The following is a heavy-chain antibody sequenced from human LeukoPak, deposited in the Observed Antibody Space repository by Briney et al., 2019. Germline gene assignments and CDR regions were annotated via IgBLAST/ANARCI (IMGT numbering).Heavy chain of an antibody. CDR3: AKDRSLTLPTFERSGYYYY. CDR2: ISESGGSA. CDR1: GFGSSNYA. J-gene: IGHJ4*02. Sequence: PGGSLRLSCATSGFGSSNYALSWVRQAPGEGLEWVSAISESGGSAYYADSVKGRFTISRDNSNNTLYLQMNSLRAEDTALYYCAKDRSLTLPTFERSGYYYYWGQGTLVTVSS. D-gene: IGHD3-22*01. V-gene: IGHV3-23*01.